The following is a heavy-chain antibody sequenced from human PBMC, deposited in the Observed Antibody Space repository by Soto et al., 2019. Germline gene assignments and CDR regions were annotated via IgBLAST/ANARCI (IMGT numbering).Heavy chain of an antibody. V-gene: IGHV1-46*01. CDR2: INPSGGST. D-gene: IGHD3-9*01. CDR1: GYTFTSYY. J-gene: IGHJ6*02. CDR3: ARGGYDILTGPTYGIDV. Sequence: ASVKVSCQASGYTFTSYYMHWVRQAPGQGLEWMGIINPSGGSTSYEQKFQGRVTMTRDTSTSTVDMELSSLRSEDTAVYYCARGGYDILTGPTYGIDVWGQGTTVTVSS.